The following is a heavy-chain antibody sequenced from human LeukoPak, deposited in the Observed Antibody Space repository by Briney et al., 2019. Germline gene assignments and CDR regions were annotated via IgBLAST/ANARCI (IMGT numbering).Heavy chain of an antibody. CDR3: ARDPLYGDYEYYYYYGMDV. Sequence: GASVKVSCKASGGTFSSYAISWVRQAPGQGLEWMGGIIPIFGTANYAQKFQGRVTITADESTSTAYMELSSLRSEDTAVYYCARDPLYGDYEYYYYYGMDVWGQGTTVTVSS. D-gene: IGHD4-17*01. CDR2: IIPIFGTA. CDR1: GGTFSSYA. V-gene: IGHV1-69*13. J-gene: IGHJ6*02.